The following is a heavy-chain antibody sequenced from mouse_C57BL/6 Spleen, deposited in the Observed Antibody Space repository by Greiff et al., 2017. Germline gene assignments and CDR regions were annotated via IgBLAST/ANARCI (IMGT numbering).Heavy chain of an antibody. J-gene: IGHJ2*01. D-gene: IGHD4-1*01. CDR2: IDPSDSYT. CDR3: ASEANWDYFDY. V-gene: IGHV1-59*01. Sequence: VQLQQPGAELVRPGTSVTLSCKASGYTFTSSWMHWVKQRPGQGLEWIGLIDPSDSYTNYNQKFKGKATLTVDTSSSTAYMQLSSLTSEDSAVYYCASEANWDYFDYWGQGTTLTVSS. CDR1: GYTFTSSW.